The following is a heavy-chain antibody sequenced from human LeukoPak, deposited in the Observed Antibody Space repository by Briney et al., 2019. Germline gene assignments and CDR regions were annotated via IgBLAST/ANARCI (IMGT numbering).Heavy chain of an antibody. CDR3: ARDPFPYSSSWYVLYFDY. J-gene: IGHJ4*02. Sequence: ASVKVSCKASGYTFTSYGISWVRQAPGQGLEWMGWISAYNGNTNYAQKLQGRVTMTTDTSTSTAYMELRSLRSDDTAVYYCARDPFPYSSSWYVLYFDYWGQGTLVTVSS. V-gene: IGHV1-18*01. CDR2: ISAYNGNT. CDR1: GYTFTSYG. D-gene: IGHD6-13*01.